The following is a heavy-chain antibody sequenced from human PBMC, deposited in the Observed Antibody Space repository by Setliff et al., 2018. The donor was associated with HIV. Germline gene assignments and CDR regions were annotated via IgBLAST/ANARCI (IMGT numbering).Heavy chain of an antibody. V-gene: IGHV3-53*01. D-gene: IGHD2-15*01. CDR2: IYSGGST. CDR1: GFTVSSNY. CDR3: ARDRGYCSGGSCYRGAFFDI. J-gene: IGHJ3*02. Sequence: GGSLRLSCAASGFTVSSNYMSWVRQAPGKGLECVSVIYSGGSTYYADSVKGRFTISRDNSKNTLYLQMNSLRAEDTAVYYCARDRGYCSGGSCYRGAFFDIWGQGTMVTVSS.